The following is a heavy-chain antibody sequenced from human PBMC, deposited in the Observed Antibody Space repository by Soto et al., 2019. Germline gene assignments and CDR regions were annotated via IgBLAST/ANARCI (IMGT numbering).Heavy chain of an antibody. J-gene: IGHJ4*02. V-gene: IGHV3-48*01. Sequence: EVQLVESGGGLVQPGGSLILSCAASGFTFIHYSMNWVRQAPGKGLEWVSYISSSSRTIYYADSVKGRFTVSRDNAKNPLFLKMNSLRAEDTVVYYCTKDIDVGGQGTLVTVSS. CDR3: TKDIDV. D-gene: IGHD2-15*01. CDR2: ISSSSRTI. CDR1: GFTFIHYS.